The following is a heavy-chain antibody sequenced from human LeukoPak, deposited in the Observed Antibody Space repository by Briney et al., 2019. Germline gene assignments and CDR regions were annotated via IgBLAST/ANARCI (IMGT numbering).Heavy chain of an antibody. Sequence: DSVKVTCKASGDCFNSYGISWGRQPPAQGLEWRGWIRAHDGDTKYAESLQGRVTMTRDTSKNTGYMGLRTPRSDDTAVYYCADALQWFVPEGVDVWGQGTMVTVSS. CDR2: IRAHDGDT. D-gene: IGHD2-8*01. V-gene: IGHV1-18*01. J-gene: IGHJ3*01. CDR3: ADALQWFVPEGVDV. CDR1: GDCFNSYG.